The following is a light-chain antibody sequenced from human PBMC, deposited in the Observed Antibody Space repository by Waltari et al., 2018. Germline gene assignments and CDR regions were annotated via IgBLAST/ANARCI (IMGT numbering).Light chain of an antibody. Sequence: DILLTQSPSSVSASVGGRVTTTCRASQGIDSWLAWYQQKPGRAPKLLIFTISTLQGGVPSRFSGSGSGTEFTLTISSLQPDDFATYYCQQAYAFPLTFGGGTKVEIK. CDR3: QQAYAFPLT. CDR2: TIS. V-gene: IGKV1-12*01. CDR1: QGIDSW. J-gene: IGKJ4*01.